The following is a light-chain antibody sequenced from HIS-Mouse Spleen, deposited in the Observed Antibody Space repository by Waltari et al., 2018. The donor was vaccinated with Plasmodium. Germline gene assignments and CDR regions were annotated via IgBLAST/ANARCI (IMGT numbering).Light chain of an antibody. CDR1: ALPTTY. CDR2: EDS. J-gene: IGLJ3*02. V-gene: IGLV3-10*01. Sequence: SYELTQPPSVSVSPGPTARIPCSGDALPTTYSYWYQQKSGQAPVLVIYEDSKRPSGIPERFSGSSSGTMATLTISGAQVEDEADYYCYSTDSSGNHRVFGGGTKLTVL. CDR3: YSTDSSGNHRV.